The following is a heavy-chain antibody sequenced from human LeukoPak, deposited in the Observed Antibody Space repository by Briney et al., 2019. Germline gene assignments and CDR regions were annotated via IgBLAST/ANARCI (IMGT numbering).Heavy chain of an antibody. CDR2: INPSGGST. Sequence: ASVKVSCKASGYTFTSYYMHWVRQAPGQGLEWMGLINPSGGSTTYAQKFQGRGTMTRDMSTSTVYMELSSLRSEDPAVYYCARGSSRVVAAIRNNWFDPWGQGTLVTVSS. J-gene: IGHJ5*02. D-gene: IGHD2-15*01. CDR3: ARGSSRVVAAIRNNWFDP. V-gene: IGHV1-46*01. CDR1: GYTFTSYY.